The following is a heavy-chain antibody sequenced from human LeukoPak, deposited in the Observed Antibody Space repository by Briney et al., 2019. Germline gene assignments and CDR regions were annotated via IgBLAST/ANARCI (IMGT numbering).Heavy chain of an antibody. D-gene: IGHD5/OR15-5a*01. CDR3: ARGRAVLRPTFDY. CDR2: IFYSGST. CDR1: SGSISTSNYY. J-gene: IGHJ4*02. Sequence: SETLSLTCTVSSGSISTSNYYWGWVRQPPGKALEWIGNIFYSGSTYYSPALKSRVTISLDTSRNQFSLKLSSVTAADTAVYYCARGRAVLRPTFDYWGQGTLVTVSS. V-gene: IGHV4-39*07.